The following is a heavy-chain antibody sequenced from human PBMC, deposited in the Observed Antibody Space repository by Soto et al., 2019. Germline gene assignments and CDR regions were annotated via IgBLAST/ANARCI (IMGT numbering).Heavy chain of an antibody. CDR1: GVTFISYA. Sequence: PGGSLRLSCAASGVTFISYAMSWVRQATGKGLEWVSAISGSGGSTYYADSVKGRFTISRDNSKNTLYLQMNSLRAEDTAVYYCAKDLGTVVVPAAMGTNFDYWGQGTLVTVSS. CDR3: AKDLGTVVVPAAMGTNFDY. D-gene: IGHD2-2*01. V-gene: IGHV3-23*01. CDR2: ISGSGGST. J-gene: IGHJ4*02.